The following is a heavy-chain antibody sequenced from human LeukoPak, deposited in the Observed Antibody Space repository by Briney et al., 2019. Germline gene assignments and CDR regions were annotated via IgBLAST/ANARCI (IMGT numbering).Heavy chain of an antibody. J-gene: IGHJ6*03. CDR2: ISSSSSTI. CDR3: ARVRTTFHYYYMDV. Sequence: GGSLRLSCAASGFTFSSYGMNWVRQAPGKGLEWVSYISSSSSTIYYADSVKGRFTISRDNAKNSLYLQMNSLRAEDTAVYYCARVRTTFHYYYMDVWGKGTTVTVSS. CDR1: GFTFSSYG. V-gene: IGHV3-48*04. D-gene: IGHD4-11*01.